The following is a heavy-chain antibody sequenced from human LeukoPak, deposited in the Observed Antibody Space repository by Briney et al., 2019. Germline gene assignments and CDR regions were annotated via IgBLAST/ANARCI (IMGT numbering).Heavy chain of an antibody. CDR1: GFTFSSYA. Sequence: GGSLRLSCAASGFTFSSYAMSWIRQAPGKGLEWVSYISSSSSTIYYADSVKGRFTISRDNAKNSLYLQMNSLRAEDTAVYYCARDEILDTAMGVWGQGTTVTVSS. CDR3: ARDEILDTAMGV. CDR2: ISSSSSTI. V-gene: IGHV3-48*01. D-gene: IGHD5-18*01. J-gene: IGHJ6*02.